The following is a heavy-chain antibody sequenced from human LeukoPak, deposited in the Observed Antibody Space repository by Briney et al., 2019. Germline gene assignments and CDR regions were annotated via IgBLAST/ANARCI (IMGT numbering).Heavy chain of an antibody. CDR2: ISYDGSNK. Sequence: GGSLRLSCAASGFTFSSYAMHWVRQAPGKGLEWVAVISYDGSNKYYADSVKGRFTISRDNSKNTLYLQMNSLRAEDTAVYYCARLSVRGVTRDGMDVWGQGTTVTVSS. D-gene: IGHD3-10*01. V-gene: IGHV3-30-3*01. CDR1: GFTFSSYA. CDR3: ARLSVRGVTRDGMDV. J-gene: IGHJ6*02.